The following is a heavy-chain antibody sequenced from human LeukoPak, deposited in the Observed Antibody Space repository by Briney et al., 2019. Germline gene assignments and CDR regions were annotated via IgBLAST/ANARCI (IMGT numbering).Heavy chain of an antibody. J-gene: IGHJ4*02. D-gene: IGHD3-22*01. Sequence: GGSLRLSCAASGFTFSSYGMPWVRQAPGKGLEWVAVISYDGSNRYYADSVKGRFTISRDNSKNTLYLQMNSLRAEDTAVYYCAKDGHYYDSSGYYDRDYWGQGTLVTVSS. CDR2: ISYDGSNR. CDR1: GFTFSSYG. V-gene: IGHV3-30*18. CDR3: AKDGHYYDSSGYYDRDY.